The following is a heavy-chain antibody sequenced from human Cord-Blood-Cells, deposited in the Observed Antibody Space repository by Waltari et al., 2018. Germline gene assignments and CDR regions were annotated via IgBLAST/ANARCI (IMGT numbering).Heavy chain of an antibody. D-gene: IGHD1-26*01. V-gene: IGHV1-2*04. Sequence: QVQLVQSGAEVKKPGASVKVSCKASGYTFTGYYMHWVRQAPVQGLEWMGCINPNSGGTNYAQKFQGWVTMTRDTSISTAYMELSRLRSDDTAVYYCARSRGYSGSYDFDYWGQGTLVTVSS. CDR3: ARSRGYSGSYDFDY. CDR1: GYTFTGYY. J-gene: IGHJ4*02. CDR2: INPNSGGT.